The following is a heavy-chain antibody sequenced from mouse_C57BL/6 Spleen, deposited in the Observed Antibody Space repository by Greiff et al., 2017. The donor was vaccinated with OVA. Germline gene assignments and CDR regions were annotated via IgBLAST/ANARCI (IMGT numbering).Heavy chain of an antibody. CDR2: IYPSDSET. D-gene: IGHD1-1*01. V-gene: IGHV1-61*01. CDR3: GRKEYYGSSYRFDD. CDR1: GYTFTSYW. J-gene: IGHJ2*01. Sequence: QVQLQQPGAELVRPGSSVKLSCKASGYTFTSYWMDWVKQRPGQGLEWIGNIYPSDSETHYNQKFKDKATLTVDKSSSPAYLQLSSLTSEDSAVYYSGRKEYYGSSYRFDDWGKGTTRTVSS.